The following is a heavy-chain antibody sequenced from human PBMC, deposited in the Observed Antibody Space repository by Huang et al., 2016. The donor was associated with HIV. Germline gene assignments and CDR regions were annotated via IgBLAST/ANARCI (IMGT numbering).Heavy chain of an antibody. Sequence: QVQLVQSGAEVRRPGSSVRVSCKASGGTFSSSAISWVRQAPGQGLEWMVGFVPVTATEHYAQNFQGRLTVSADRSTSTVYMTLSSLRSEDTAVYYCARYGSVGYLFSWGQGTLVTVSS. CDR3: ARYGSVGYLFS. CDR1: GGTFSSSA. CDR2: FVPVTATE. J-gene: IGHJ5*02. D-gene: IGHD3-22*01. V-gene: IGHV1-69*06.